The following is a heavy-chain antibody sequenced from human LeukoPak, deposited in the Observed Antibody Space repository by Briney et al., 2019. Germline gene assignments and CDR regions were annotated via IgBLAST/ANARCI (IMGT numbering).Heavy chain of an antibody. J-gene: IGHJ4*02. Sequence: SETLSLTCAVYGGSFSGYYWSWICQPPGKGLEWIGEINHSGSTNYNPSLKSRVTISVDTSKNQFSLKLSSVTAADTAVYYCARLNGDYYFDYWGQGTLVTVSS. CDR3: ARLNGDYYFDY. V-gene: IGHV4-34*01. D-gene: IGHD4-17*01. CDR1: GGSFSGYY. CDR2: INHSGST.